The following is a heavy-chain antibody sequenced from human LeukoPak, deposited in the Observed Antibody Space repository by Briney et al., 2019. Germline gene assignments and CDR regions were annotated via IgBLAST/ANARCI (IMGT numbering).Heavy chain of an antibody. CDR1: GFTFSSYA. D-gene: IGHD6-19*01. CDR3: ARVWYSSGWFDY. CDR2: ISYDGSNK. V-gene: IGHV3-30-3*01. J-gene: IGHJ4*02. Sequence: GGSLRLSCAASGFTFSSYATHWVRQAPGKGLEWVAVISYDGSNKYYADSVKGRFTISRDNSKNTLYLQMNSLRAEDTAVYYCARVWYSSGWFDYWGQGTLVTVSS.